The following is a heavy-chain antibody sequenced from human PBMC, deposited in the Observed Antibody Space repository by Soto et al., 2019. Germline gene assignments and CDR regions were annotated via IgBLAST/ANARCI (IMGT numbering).Heavy chain of an antibody. D-gene: IGHD3-10*01. CDR1: GFTFINYA. V-gene: IGHV3-23*01. CDR2: VSGGGDTT. J-gene: IGHJ2*01. Sequence: EVQLLESGGGLVQPGGSLRLSCEGSGFTFINYAMNWVRQAPGKGLEWVSAVSGGGDTTFYADSVKGRFTISRDNSKNTVSLQINSLGVDDTAVYYCARKVPGSISLPIYWYFDLWGRGTLVTVSS. CDR3: ARKVPGSISLPIYWYFDL.